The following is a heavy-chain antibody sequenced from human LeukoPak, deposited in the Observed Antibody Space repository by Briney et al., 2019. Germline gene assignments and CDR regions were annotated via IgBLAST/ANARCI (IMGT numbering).Heavy chain of an antibody. V-gene: IGHV4-39*01. D-gene: IGHD3-10*01. J-gene: IGHJ6*02. CDR1: GGSISSSSYY. Sequence: SETLSLTCTVSGGSISSSSYYWGWIRQPPGKGLEWIGSIYYSGSTYYNPSLKSRVTISVDTSKNQFSLKLSSVTAADTAVYYCARLGVRGNYGMDVWGQGTMVTVSS. CDR3: ARLGVRGNYGMDV. CDR2: IYYSGST.